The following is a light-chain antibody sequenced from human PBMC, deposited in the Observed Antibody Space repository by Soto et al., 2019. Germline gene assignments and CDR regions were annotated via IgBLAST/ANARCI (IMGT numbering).Light chain of an antibody. CDR3: SSYTTSNTRQIV. V-gene: IGLV2-14*01. Sequence: SALTQPASVSGSPGRWITISCTGTSSDVGGYNYVSWYQQHPGKAPKFMIYDVSNRPSGVSNRFSGSKSGNTASLTISGLQAEDEADYYCSSYTTSNTRQIVFGTGTKVTVL. CDR2: DVS. CDR1: SSDVGGYNY. J-gene: IGLJ1*01.